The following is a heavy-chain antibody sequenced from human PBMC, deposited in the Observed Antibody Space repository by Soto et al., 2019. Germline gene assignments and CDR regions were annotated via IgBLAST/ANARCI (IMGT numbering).Heavy chain of an antibody. V-gene: IGHV3-23*01. CDR1: GFTFSSYA. D-gene: IGHD3-22*01. CDR2: ISGSGGST. Sequence: PGGSLRLSCAASGFTFSSYAMSWVRQAPGKGLKWVSAISGSGGSTYYADSVKGRFTISRDNSKNTLYLQMNSLRAEDTAVYYCAKEKRDITMIVVVITGVCWFDPWGQGTLVTVSS. CDR3: AKEKRDITMIVVVITGVCWFDP. J-gene: IGHJ5*02.